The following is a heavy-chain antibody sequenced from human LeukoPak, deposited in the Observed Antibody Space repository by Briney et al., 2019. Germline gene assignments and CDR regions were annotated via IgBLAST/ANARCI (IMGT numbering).Heavy chain of an antibody. J-gene: IGHJ4*02. CDR2: IYYSGST. Sequence: SETLSLTCTVSGGSISSGDCYWSWIRQPPGKGLEWIGYIYYSGSTYYNPSLKSRVTISVDTSKNQFSLKLSSVTAADTAVYYCARGDEITIFGVVIRQDIYFDYWGQGTLVTVSS. D-gene: IGHD3-3*01. V-gene: IGHV4-30-4*01. CDR3: ARGDEITIFGVVIRQDIYFDY. CDR1: GGSISSGDCY.